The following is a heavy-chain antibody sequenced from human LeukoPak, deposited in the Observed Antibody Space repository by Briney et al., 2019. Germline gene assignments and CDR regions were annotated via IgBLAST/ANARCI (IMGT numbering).Heavy chain of an antibody. CDR1: GGTFSSYA. CDR3: ARTDSSAYYGDY. Sequence: SVKVSCKASGGTFSSYAISWVRQAPGQGLEWMGGIIPVFGTANYAQKFQGRVTITADESTSTAYMELSSLRSEDTAVYYCARTDSSAYYGDYWGQGTLVAVSS. V-gene: IGHV1-69*13. CDR2: IIPVFGTA. J-gene: IGHJ4*02. D-gene: IGHD3-10*01.